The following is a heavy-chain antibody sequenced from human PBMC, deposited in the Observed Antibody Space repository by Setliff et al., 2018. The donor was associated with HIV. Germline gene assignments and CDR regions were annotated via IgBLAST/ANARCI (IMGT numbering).Heavy chain of an antibody. CDR1: GGSFSSDSYY. D-gene: IGHD6-13*01. CDR3: ARESPSSSWFYFDF. J-gene: IGHJ4*02. V-gene: IGHV4-39*07. CDR2: INHRGST. Sequence: PSETLSLTCSVSGGSFSSDSYYWGWIRQFPGKGLEWIGEINHRGSTNYNPSLKSRVTVSVDTSKNQFSLKLGSVTAADTAVYYCARESPSSSWFYFDFWGQGTLVT.